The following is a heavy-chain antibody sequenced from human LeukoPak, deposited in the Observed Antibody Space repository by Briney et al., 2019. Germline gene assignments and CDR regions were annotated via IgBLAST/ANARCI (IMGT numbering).Heavy chain of an antibody. CDR2: ININTGNP. Sequence: ASVKVSCKASGYTFTSYAMNWVRQAPGQGLEWMGWININTGNPTYAQGFTGRFVFSLDTSVSTAYLQISSLKAEDTAVYYCARTYYDILTGYSYNFDYWGQGTLVTVSS. D-gene: IGHD3-9*01. CDR1: GYTFTSYA. V-gene: IGHV7-4-1*02. J-gene: IGHJ4*02. CDR3: ARTYYDILTGYSYNFDY.